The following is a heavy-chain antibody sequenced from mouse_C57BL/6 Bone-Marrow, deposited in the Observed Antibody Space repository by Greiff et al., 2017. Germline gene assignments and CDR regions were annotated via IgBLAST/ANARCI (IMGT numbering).Heavy chain of an antibody. CDR1: GYSFTSYY. CDR3: ARESLRPWYFYV. V-gene: IGHV1-66*01. D-gene: IGHD5-2*01. Sequence: QVQLQQSGPELVKPGASVKISCKASGYSFTSYYIHWVKQRPGQGLEWIGWIYPGSGNTKYNEKFKGKATLTADTSSSTAYMQLSSLTSEDAAVYYCARESLRPWYFYVWGTGTTVTVSS. J-gene: IGHJ1*03. CDR2: IYPGSGNT.